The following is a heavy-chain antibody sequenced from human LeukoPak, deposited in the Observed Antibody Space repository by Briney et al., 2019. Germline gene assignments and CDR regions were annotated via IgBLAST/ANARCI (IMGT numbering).Heavy chain of an antibody. CDR3: AILNHPDGRVY. CDR2: ICAGNSDT. D-gene: IGHD5-24*01. J-gene: IGHJ4*02. CDR1: GYTFTTSW. Sequence: GESLKISCQGFGYTFTTSWIGWVRQLPGKGLEWMAIICAGNSDTKYSPSFQGQVSISTDRSISTAHLQWSSLQASDTAIYFCAILNHPDGRVYWGQGTLVTVSS. V-gene: IGHV5-51*01.